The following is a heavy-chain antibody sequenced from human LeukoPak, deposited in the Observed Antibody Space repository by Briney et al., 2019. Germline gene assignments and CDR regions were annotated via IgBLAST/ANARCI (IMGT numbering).Heavy chain of an antibody. CDR2: IIPMFDTP. J-gene: IGHJ4*02. CDR1: GGTFSSYG. CDR3: AGGHYFDSSGRLYYSDS. V-gene: IGHV1-69*06. D-gene: IGHD3-22*01. Sequence: GASVKVSCKASGGTFSSYGISWVRQAPGQGLEWMGGIIPMFDTPNYAQKFQDRVTLTADKSTSTAYMELSSLRSEDTAVYYCAGGHYFDSSGRLYYSDSWGQGTLVTVSS.